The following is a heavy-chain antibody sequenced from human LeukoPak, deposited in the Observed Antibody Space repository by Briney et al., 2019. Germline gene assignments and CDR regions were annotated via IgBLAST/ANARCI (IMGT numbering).Heavy chain of an antibody. CDR2: ISYDGSNK. CDR3: AKAYGYSFEY. J-gene: IGHJ4*02. D-gene: IGHD3-10*01. CDR1: GFTFSSYA. Sequence: PGRSLRLSCAASGFTFSSYAMHWVRQAPGKGLEWVAVISYDGSNKYYADSVKGRFTISRDNSKNTLYLQVNSLRAEDTAVYYCAKAYGYSFEYWGQGTLVTVSS. V-gene: IGHV3-30-3*01.